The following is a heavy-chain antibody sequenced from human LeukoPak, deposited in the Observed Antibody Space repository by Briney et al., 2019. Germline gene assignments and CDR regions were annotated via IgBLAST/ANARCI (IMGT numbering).Heavy chain of an antibody. J-gene: IGHJ3*02. CDR1: GYTFTTYT. Sequence: GASVKFSCKASGYTFTTYTMHWVRQAPGQRPEWMGWINAGNGNTKYAQKFQGRVTITRNTSISTAYMELSSLRSEDTAVYYCARGFFLPHAFDIWGQGTMVTVSS. V-gene: IGHV1-3*01. D-gene: IGHD2/OR15-2a*01. CDR2: INAGNGNT. CDR3: ARGFFLPHAFDI.